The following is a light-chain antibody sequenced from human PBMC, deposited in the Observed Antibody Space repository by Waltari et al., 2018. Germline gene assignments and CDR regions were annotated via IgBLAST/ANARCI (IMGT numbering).Light chain of an antibody. CDR3: ATWDDDSLYVL. CDR2: SNN. J-gene: IGLJ2*01. Sequence: QSVLIQPPSASGAPGQRVTISCSGSSSNIGRNTVTWYRHLPGTAPKLLIHSNNLRPSGVPDRFSGSKSGTSASLAISGLQSEDEAVYYCATWDDDSLYVLFGGGTKLTVL. V-gene: IGLV1-44*01. CDR1: SSNIGRNT.